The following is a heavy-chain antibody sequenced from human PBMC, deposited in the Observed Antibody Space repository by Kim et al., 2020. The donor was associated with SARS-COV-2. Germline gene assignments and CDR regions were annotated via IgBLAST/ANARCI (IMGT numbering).Heavy chain of an antibody. CDR2: IYPGDSDT. V-gene: IGHV5-51*01. CDR3: ASSIRYFDWLLFDY. J-gene: IGHJ4*02. Sequence: GESLKISCKGSGYSFTSYWIAWVRQMSGKGLEWMGIIYPGDSDTRYSPSFQGQVTISADKSISTAYLQWSSLKASDTAMYYCASSIRYFDWLLFDYWGQGTLVTVSS. D-gene: IGHD3-9*01. CDR1: GYSFTSYW.